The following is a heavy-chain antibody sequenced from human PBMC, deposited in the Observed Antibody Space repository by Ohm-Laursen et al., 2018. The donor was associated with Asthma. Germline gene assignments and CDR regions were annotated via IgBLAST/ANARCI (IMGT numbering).Heavy chain of an antibody. CDR1: GFSLSTSGVG. Sequence: PTQTLTLTCTFSGFSLSTSGVGVGWIRQPPGKALEWLALTYLNEDNRYSPSLKSRLTITKDTSKNQVVLTMSNMDPVDTATYYCAHSQYYYDSSGYYPPGPYDAFDIWGQGTMVTVSS. D-gene: IGHD3-22*01. CDR3: AHSQYYYDSSGYYPPGPYDAFDI. J-gene: IGHJ3*02. CDR2: TYLNEDN. V-gene: IGHV2-5*01.